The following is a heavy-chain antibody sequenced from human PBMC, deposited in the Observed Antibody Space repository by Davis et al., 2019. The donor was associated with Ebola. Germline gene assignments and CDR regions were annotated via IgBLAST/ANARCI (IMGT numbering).Heavy chain of an antibody. CDR3: AKTRGYRLYYFEY. D-gene: IGHD5-18*01. J-gene: IGHJ4*02. CDR1: GFTFDDHA. V-gene: IGHV3-43*02. CDR2: ISGNGYGT. Sequence: PGESLKISCAASGFTFDDHAMSWVRQAPGKALEWVSLISGNGYGTEYGDSVKGRFTISRDNSKNFLYLQVSDLRPEDTALYFCAKTRGYRLYYFEYWGQGTLVTVSS.